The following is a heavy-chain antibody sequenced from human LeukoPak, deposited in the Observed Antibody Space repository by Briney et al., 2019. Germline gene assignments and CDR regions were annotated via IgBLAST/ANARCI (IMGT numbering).Heavy chain of an antibody. CDR1: GCTFISYA. CDR2: IIPIFSKA. D-gene: IGHD6-19*01. Sequence: SVKVSCKASGCTFISYAISWVRQAPGQGLEWMGGIIPIFSKANYSQKFQVRVTITAEESTSPAYMELSRLRSEDTAVYYCARDIGDGIHRYSSGWHPGGNYFDYWGQGTLVTVSS. V-gene: IGHV1-69*01. J-gene: IGHJ4*02. CDR3: ARDIGDGIHRYSSGWHPGGNYFDY.